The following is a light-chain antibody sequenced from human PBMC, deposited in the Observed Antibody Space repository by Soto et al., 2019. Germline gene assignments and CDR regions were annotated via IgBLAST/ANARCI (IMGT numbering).Light chain of an antibody. CDR3: QQYNNWPPIT. V-gene: IGKV3-15*01. J-gene: IGKJ5*01. CDR2: GAS. CDR1: QSVNSK. Sequence: VVMTQSPAILSVSLWERATLSCRASQSVNSKLAWYQQKPGQAPRLLIYGASTRATGIPARFSGSGSGTEFTLTISSLQSGDFAVYYCQQYNNWPPITFGQGTRLEIK.